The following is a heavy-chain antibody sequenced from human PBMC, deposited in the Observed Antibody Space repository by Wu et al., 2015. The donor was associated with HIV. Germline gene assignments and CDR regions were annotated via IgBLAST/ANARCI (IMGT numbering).Heavy chain of an antibody. D-gene: IGHD3-22*01. V-gene: IGHV1-18*01. CDR1: GYTFSTYG. CDR3: AVSNYYDSSGYWFDP. J-gene: IGHJ5*02. Sequence: QVQLVQSGAEVKKPGASVKVSCKASGYTFSTYGFNWVRQAPGQGLEWMGWISAHNDVPTYAQKVQGRVTMTTDTSTSTAYMELRSLRSDDTAVYYCAVSNYYDSSGYWFDPWAREPGHRLL. CDR2: ISAHNDVP.